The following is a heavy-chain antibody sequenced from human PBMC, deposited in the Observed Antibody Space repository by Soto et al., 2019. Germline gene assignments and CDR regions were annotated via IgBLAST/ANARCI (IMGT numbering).Heavy chain of an antibody. CDR3: ARPPGYISDWYYFDL. CDR1: GYTLTTYA. D-gene: IGHD3-9*01. J-gene: IGHJ4*02. Sequence: SVKVPCKPSGYTLTTYAMHWFRQPPGQGFEWMGRISPKSGGTNYAQKFQGRVSMTWDTSLKTAYMELSSLMSEDTAVYYCARPPGYISDWYYFDLWGQGTQVTVSS. CDR2: ISPKSGGT. V-gene: IGHV1-2*02.